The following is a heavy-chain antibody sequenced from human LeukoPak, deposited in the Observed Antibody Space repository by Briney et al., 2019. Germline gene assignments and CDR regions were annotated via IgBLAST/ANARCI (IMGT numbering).Heavy chain of an antibody. Sequence: GGSLRLPCAASGFTFSSYAMSWVRQAPGKGLEWVSSISGSGSVTYYADSVKGRFTISRDKSKNTLYLQMNSLRAEDAAVYYCAKGDDYGDYYVSSWGQGTLVTVSS. J-gene: IGHJ5*02. CDR2: ISGSGSVT. D-gene: IGHD4-17*01. CDR1: GFTFSSYA. V-gene: IGHV3-23*01. CDR3: AKGDDYGDYYVSS.